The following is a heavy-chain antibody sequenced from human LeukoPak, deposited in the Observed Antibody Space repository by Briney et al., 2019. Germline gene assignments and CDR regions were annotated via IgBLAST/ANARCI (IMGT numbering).Heavy chain of an antibody. D-gene: IGHD6-25*01. CDR3: AKNIAAPGRVDYQLYGMDE. J-gene: IGHJ6*02. V-gene: IGHV3-7*01. CDR1: GFPFSGYW. CDR2: IKQDASDS. Sequence: PGGSLRLSRAASGFPFSGYWMTWVRQAPGKGLQWVASIKQDASDSRHVDSVKGRFTISRDNAKNSLFLQMNNLRPGDTAVYYCAKNIAAPGRVDYQLYGMDEWGQGTTVTVSS.